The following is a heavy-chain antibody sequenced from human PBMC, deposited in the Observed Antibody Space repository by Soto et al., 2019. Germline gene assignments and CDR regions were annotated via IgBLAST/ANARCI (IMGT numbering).Heavy chain of an antibody. J-gene: IGHJ6*02. CDR1: GGSISSSIYY. CDR3: ERMDGFKVMDV. V-gene: IGHV4-39*01. CDR2: VYYSGST. Sequence: SETLSLTCTVSGGSISSSIYYWGWIRHPPGNGLEWIGNVYYSGSTYYNPSLKSRVTISVDTSKNKFSLTLRSVTAADTAVYYCERMDGFKVMDVWGQGTTLTVSS.